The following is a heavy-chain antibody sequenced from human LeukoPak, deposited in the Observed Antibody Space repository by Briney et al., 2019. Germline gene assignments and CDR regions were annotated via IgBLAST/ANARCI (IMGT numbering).Heavy chain of an antibody. V-gene: IGHV3-23*01. CDR1: GFTFSSYA. J-gene: IGHJ6*03. CDR3: AKHYYDSSGYYYYYMDV. CDR2: ISGSGGTT. Sequence: GGSLRLSCAASGFTFSSYAMSWVRQAPGKGLEWVSTISGSGGTTFYVDSLKGRFTISRDNSKNTLYLQMNSLRAEDTAVYYCAKHYYDSSGYYYYYMDVWGKGTTVTVSS. D-gene: IGHD3-22*01.